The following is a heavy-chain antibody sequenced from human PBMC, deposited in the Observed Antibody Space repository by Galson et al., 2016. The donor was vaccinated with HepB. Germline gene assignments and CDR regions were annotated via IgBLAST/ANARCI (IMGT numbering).Heavy chain of an antibody. CDR2: ISYDGSRK. V-gene: IGHV3-30*04. J-gene: IGHJ6*02. D-gene: IGHD3-3*01. CDR1: GFSFSSYA. CDR3: ARVMYDLRDYYHYYGMDV. Sequence: SLRLSCAASGFSFSSYAVHWVRQAPGKGLEWVAVISYDGSRKDYADSVKGRFTISRDNSKSTLNLQMNSLRPEDSAVYYCARVMYDLRDYYHYYGMDVWGQGITVTVSS.